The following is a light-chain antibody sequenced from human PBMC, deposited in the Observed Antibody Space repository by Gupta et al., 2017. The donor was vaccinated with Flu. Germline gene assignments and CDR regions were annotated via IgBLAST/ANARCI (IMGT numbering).Light chain of an antibody. J-gene: IGKJ2*01. CDR3: QQYNNWPSST. CDR1: QSVSSN. CDR2: GAS. Sequence: ATLSGSPGERATLSCRASQSVSSNLAWYQQKPGQAPRLLIYGASTRATGIPDRFSGSGSGTEFTLTISSLQSEDFAVYYCQQYNNWPSSTFGQGTKLEIK. V-gene: IGKV3-15*01.